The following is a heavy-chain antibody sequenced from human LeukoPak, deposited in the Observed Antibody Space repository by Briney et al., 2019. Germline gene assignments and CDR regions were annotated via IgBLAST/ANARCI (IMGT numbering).Heavy chain of an antibody. V-gene: IGHV4-34*01. J-gene: IGHJ4*02. D-gene: IGHD1-26*01. Sequence: SETLSLTCAVYGGSFSGYYWSWIRQPPGKGLEWIGEINHSGSTNYNPSLKSRVTISVDTSKNQFSLKLSPVTAADTAVYYCARGQIVGATTNYFDYWGQGTLVTVSS. CDR1: GGSFSGYY. CDR3: ARGQIVGATTNYFDY. CDR2: INHSGST.